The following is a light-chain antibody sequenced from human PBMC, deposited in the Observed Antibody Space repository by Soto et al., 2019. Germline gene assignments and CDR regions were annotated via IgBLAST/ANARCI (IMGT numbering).Light chain of an antibody. J-gene: IGKJ5*01. CDR1: HSVISS. CDR3: HQYSSWPPIT. CDR2: GAS. Sequence: EIVVTQSPALLSVSPGERVTISCRASHSVISSLAWYQQKLGQAPRLLIYGASTRATGIPARFSGSESGTEFTLTISSLQSEDVAVYYCHQYSSWPPITFGQGTRLEIK. V-gene: IGKV3-15*01.